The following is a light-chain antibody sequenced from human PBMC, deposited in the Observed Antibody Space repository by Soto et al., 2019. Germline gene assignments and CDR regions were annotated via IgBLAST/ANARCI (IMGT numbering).Light chain of an antibody. J-gene: IGKJ1*01. CDR2: GAS. CDR3: QQYNNWPPWT. V-gene: IGKV3-15*01. Sequence: EIVMTQSPATLSVSPGERATLSCRASQSVSSNLAWYQQKPGQAPRLLIYGASTRATGIPARFSGSGSGTEFTLPISSLQSEDFEVYYCQQYNNWPPWTFGQGTKVEIK. CDR1: QSVSSN.